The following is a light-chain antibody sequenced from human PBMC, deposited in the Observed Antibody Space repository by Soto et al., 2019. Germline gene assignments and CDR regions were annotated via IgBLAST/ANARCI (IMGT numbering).Light chain of an antibody. V-gene: IGKV1-8*01. J-gene: IGKJ1*01. CDR2: AAS. CDR1: QGISSY. CDR3: QQYYSYLVT. Sequence: AIRMTQSPSSLSASTGDRVTITCRASQGISSYLAWYQQKPGKAPKLLIYAASTLQSGVPSRFSGSGSGTDFTLTISCLQSEDFATYYCQQYYSYLVTFGQGTKVEIK.